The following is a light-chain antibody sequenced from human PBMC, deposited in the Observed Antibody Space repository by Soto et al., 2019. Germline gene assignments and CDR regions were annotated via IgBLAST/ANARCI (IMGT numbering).Light chain of an antibody. J-gene: IGKJ2*01. V-gene: IGKV3-15*01. CDR3: QQYNNWPYT. CDR2: GAS. Sequence: ETVMTQSPATLSVSPGDRATLSCRASQSISNNLAWYQQKPGQAPRLLIYGASTRATGIPARFSGSGSGTEFTLTISSLQSEDFAVYYCQQYNNWPYTFGQGTKLEIK. CDR1: QSISNN.